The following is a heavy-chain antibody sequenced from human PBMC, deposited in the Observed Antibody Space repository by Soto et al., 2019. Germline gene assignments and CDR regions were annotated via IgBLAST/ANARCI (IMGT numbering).Heavy chain of an antibody. CDR3: VKPPVITASYYYYDMDV. CDR2: ISGSGIST. Sequence: EAQLFESGGGLVQPGGSLRLSCAASGFTFSTYPMSWVRQAPGKGLEWVSGISGSGISTYYTDSVKGRFTISRDNSKNTVFLQMNSLRDEDTAVYYCVKPPVITASYYYYDMDVWGQGTTVTVSS. V-gene: IGHV3-23*01. J-gene: IGHJ6*02. D-gene: IGHD4-4*01. CDR1: GFTFSTYP.